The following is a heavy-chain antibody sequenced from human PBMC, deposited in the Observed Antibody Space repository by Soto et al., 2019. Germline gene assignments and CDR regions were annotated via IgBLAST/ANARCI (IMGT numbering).Heavy chain of an antibody. V-gene: IGHV4-31*03. D-gene: IGHD6-6*01. Sequence: QVQLQESGPGLVKPSQTLSLTCSVSGESISSGGYYWSCIRHHPGKGLEWIGYIYDSESAYYNPSLKSRVTISMDTSKNHFAMRLSAVTAADTAVYYCARASSSSSAADYWGQGTLATVSS. CDR1: GESISSGGYY. CDR3: ARASSSSSAADY. J-gene: IGHJ4*02. CDR2: IYDSESA.